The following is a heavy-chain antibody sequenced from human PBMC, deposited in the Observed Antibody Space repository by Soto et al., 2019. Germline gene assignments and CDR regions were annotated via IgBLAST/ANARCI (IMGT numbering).Heavy chain of an antibody. V-gene: IGHV3-30*18. CDR3: AKPSVACLYWYFDL. D-gene: IGHD5-12*01. J-gene: IGHJ2*01. CDR1: GFSFNTYD. Sequence: QVQLVESGGGVVQPGRSLRLSCAASGFSFNTYDIHWVRQAPGKGLEWVTGISYDGSNSYYADSVKGRFTISRDSSKNMLYLQMTSLRAEDTAVYYCAKPSVACLYWYFDLWGPGTLVTVSS. CDR2: ISYDGSNS.